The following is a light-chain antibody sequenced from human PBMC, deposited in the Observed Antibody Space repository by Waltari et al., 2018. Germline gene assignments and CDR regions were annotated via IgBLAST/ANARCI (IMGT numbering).Light chain of an antibody. CDR3: QQRRSWPLT. J-gene: IGKJ4*01. CDR1: QRFSNY. CDR2: DTS. V-gene: IGKV3-11*01. Sequence: DIVLTQSPAILSLSPGERASLSCRASQRFSNYLAWYQQKPGQAPTLLIYDTSNRATCIPARFSGSWFGTDFTLTISNLEPEDFAIYYCQQRRSWPLTFGGGTKVEIK.